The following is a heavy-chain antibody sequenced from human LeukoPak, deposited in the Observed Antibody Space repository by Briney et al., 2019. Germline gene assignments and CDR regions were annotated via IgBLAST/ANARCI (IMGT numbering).Heavy chain of an antibody. J-gene: IGHJ4*02. CDR2: IYHSGST. CDR3: ARHWGVTTRPLDY. V-gene: IGHV4-38-2*01. D-gene: IGHD1-26*01. CDR1: GYSISSGYY. Sequence: SSETLSLTCAVSGYSISSGYYWGWIRQPPGKGLEWIGSIYHSGSTYYNPSLKSRVTISVDTSKNTFSLQLSSVTAADTAVYYFARHWGVTTRPLDYWGQGTLVTVSS.